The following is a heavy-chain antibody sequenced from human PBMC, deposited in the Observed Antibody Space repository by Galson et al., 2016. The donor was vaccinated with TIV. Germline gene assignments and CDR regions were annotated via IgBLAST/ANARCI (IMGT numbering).Heavy chain of an antibody. D-gene: IGHD3-22*01. J-gene: IGHJ4*02. CDR2: ISTSGSTT. CDR1: GFTFSSYE. V-gene: IGHV3-48*03. CDR3: TRGGMIPYY. Sequence: LRLSCAASGFTFSSYEMSWVRQAPGKGMEWVSYISTSGSTTYHADSVKGRFTISRDNAKNSLYLQMNSLRAEDTAVYYCTRGGMIPYYWGQGTLVTVSS.